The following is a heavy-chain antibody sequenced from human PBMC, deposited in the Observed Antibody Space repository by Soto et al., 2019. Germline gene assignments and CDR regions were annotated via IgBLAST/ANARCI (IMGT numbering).Heavy chain of an antibody. J-gene: IGHJ6*02. Sequence: QVQLVQSGAEVKKPGASVKVSCKASGFTFSAYYIYWVRQAPGQGLEWIGWINSNSGGTNNAQKFQGRVTMTRDTSTSTVYMELSALIPDDTAVYYCARSLLDEYSSSWRSAYYGMDVWGQGTTVTVSS. V-gene: IGHV1-2*02. CDR2: INSNSGGT. D-gene: IGHD6-13*01. CDR1: GFTFSAYY. CDR3: ARSLLDEYSSSWRSAYYGMDV.